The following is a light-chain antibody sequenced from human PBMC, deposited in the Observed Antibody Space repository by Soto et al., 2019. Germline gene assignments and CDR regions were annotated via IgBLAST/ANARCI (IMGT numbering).Light chain of an antibody. CDR3: CSYAHGSIYV. CDR1: GGDTGFYNY. J-gene: IGLJ1*01. V-gene: IGLV2-14*01. CDR2: GVA. Sequence: QSALTQPASVSGPPGQSITISCTGTGGDTGFYNYVSWYQQHPGKAPKLLIYGVANRPSGVSARFSGSKSGSTASLTISGLQAEDEADYYCCSYAHGSIYVFGTGTKVTVL.